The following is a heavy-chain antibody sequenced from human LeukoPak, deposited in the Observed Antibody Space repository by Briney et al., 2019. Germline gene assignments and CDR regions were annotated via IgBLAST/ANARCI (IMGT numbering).Heavy chain of an antibody. Sequence: GGSLRLSCAASGFTFSNAWMSWVRQAPGKGLEWVLGISGSDGSTNYADSVKGRFTISRENSKNTPYLQMNSLRAEDTAVYYCAKAPLGRCTGVICYSFDYWGQGALVTVSS. V-gene: IGHV3-23*01. D-gene: IGHD2-15*01. CDR2: ISGSDGST. CDR3: AKAPLGRCTGVICYSFDY. J-gene: IGHJ4*02. CDR1: GFTFSNAW.